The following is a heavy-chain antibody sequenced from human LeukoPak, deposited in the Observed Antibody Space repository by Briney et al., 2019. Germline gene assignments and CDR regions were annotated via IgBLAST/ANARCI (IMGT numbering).Heavy chain of an antibody. CDR3: ARAGGGYSYGTPVAVWFDP. CDR2: IYHSGST. Sequence: PSGTLSLTCAVSGGSISSSNWWSWVRQPPGKGLEWIGEIYHSGSTNYNPSLKSRVTISVDKSKNQFSLKLSSVTAADTAVYYCARAGGGYSYGTPVAVWFDPWGQGTLVTVSS. J-gene: IGHJ5*02. D-gene: IGHD5-18*01. CDR1: GGSISSSNW. V-gene: IGHV4-4*02.